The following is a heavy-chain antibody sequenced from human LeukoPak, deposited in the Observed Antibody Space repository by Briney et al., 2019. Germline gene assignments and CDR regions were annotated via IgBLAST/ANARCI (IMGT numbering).Heavy chain of an antibody. Sequence: PGRSLRLSCAASGFTFSSYGMHWDRQAPGKGLEWVAVIWYDGSNKYYADSVKGRFTISRDNSKNTLYLQMNSLRAEDTAVYYCARDLSWFGEFDYWGQGTLVTVSS. CDR3: ARDLSWFGEFDY. J-gene: IGHJ4*02. CDR2: IWYDGSNK. D-gene: IGHD3-10*01. V-gene: IGHV3-33*01. CDR1: GFTFSSYG.